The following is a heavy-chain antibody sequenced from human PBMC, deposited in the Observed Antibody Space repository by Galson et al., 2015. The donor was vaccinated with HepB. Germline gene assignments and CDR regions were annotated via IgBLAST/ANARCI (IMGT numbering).Heavy chain of an antibody. V-gene: IGHV3-30*04. Sequence: SLRLSCAASGFIFSSYAMHWVRQAPGKGLEWVAVISYDGSKKFYADSVKGRFTISRDQSKNTLYLQMNSLRGEDTAVYYCARTYCSGGSCYRLYYYYGLDVWGQGTTVTVSS. J-gene: IGHJ6*02. CDR2: ISYDGSKK. D-gene: IGHD2-15*01. CDR1: GFIFSSYA. CDR3: ARTYCSGGSCYRLYYYYGLDV.